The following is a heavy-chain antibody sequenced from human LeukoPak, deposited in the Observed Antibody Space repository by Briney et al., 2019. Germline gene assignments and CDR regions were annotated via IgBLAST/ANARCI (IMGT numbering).Heavy chain of an antibody. V-gene: IGHV5-51*01. CDR1: GYSFTSYW. J-gene: IGHJ6*02. CDR3: ARRREASANGYYYFGMDV. CDR2: IYPGDSDT. Sequence: GESLKISCKGSGYSFTSYWIGWVRQMPGKGLEWMGIIYPGDSDTRYSPSFQGQVTISADQSISTAYLRWSSLKALDTAMYYCARRREASANGYYYFGMDVWGQGTTVTVSS. D-gene: IGHD4/OR15-4a*01.